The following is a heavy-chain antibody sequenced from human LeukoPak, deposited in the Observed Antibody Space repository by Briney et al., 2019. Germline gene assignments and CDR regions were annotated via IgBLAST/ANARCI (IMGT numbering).Heavy chain of an antibody. D-gene: IGHD3-16*01. J-gene: IGHJ4*02. CDR3: AGRRVLDASFDY. Sequence: SGGSLRLSCAASGFTVSNNYMSWVRQAPGKGLEWVSVIYSGVNTYYVESVKGRFTISRDNSKNTLFLQMNRLRAEDTAVYYCAGRRVLDASFDYWGQGTLVTVSS. CDR1: GFTVSNNY. V-gene: IGHV3-66*02. CDR2: IYSGVNT.